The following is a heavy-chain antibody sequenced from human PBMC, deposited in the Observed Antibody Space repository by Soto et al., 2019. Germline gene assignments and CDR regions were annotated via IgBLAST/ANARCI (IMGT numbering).Heavy chain of an antibody. CDR2: IVPIYQTA. CDR1: GGTFSSYR. D-gene: IGHD6-13*01. CDR3: VRDSGAKLSSS. Sequence: GASVKVSCKASGGTFSSYRINWVRQAPGQGLEWVGGIVPIYQTADYAQKFQGRVTITADESARTSYTELRSLKSQDTAVYYCVRDSGAKLSSSWGQGTLVTVSS. J-gene: IGHJ4*02. V-gene: IGHV1-69*13.